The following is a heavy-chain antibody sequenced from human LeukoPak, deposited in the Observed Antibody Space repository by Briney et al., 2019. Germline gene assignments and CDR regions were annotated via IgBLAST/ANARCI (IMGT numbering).Heavy chain of an antibody. V-gene: IGHV3-30-3*01. Sequence: GGSLRLSCAASGFTFSSYAMHWVRQAPGKGLEWVAVISYDGSNKYYADSVKGRFTISRDNSKNTLYLQMNSLRAEDTAVYHCARDSGSYNLGAFDIWGQGTMVAVSS. J-gene: IGHJ3*02. CDR2: ISYDGSNK. D-gene: IGHD1-26*01. CDR3: ARDSGSYNLGAFDI. CDR1: GFTFSSYA.